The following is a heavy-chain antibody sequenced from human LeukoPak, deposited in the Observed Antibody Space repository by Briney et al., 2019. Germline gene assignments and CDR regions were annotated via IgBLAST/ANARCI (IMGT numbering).Heavy chain of an antibody. D-gene: IGHD4-23*01. V-gene: IGHV4-34*01. CDR2: INHSGST. Sequence: PSETLSLTCAVYGGSFSGYYWSWIRQPPGKGLEWIGEINHSGSTNYNPSLKSRVTISVDKSKNQFSLKLSSVTAADTAVYYCARGATVVTYYYFDYWGQGTLVTVSS. CDR1: GGSFSGYY. J-gene: IGHJ4*02. CDR3: ARGATVVTYYYFDY.